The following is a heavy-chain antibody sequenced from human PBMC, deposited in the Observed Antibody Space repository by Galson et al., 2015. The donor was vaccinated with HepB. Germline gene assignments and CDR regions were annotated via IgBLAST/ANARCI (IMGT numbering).Heavy chain of an antibody. J-gene: IGHJ4*02. Sequence: SLRLSCAVSGFTFSHYAMHWVRQAPGKGLQYVSAINNNGGSTHYADSVKGRFTISRDNSKNTLYLHVRSLRAEDTAVYYCVKDFGYSYGEPFFDYWGQGTLVTVSS. D-gene: IGHD5-18*01. CDR2: INNNGGST. CDR3: VKDFGYSYGEPFFDY. CDR1: GFTFSHYA. V-gene: IGHV3-64D*06.